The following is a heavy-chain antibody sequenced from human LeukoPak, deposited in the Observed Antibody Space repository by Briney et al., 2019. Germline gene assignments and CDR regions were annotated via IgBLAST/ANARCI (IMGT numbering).Heavy chain of an antibody. D-gene: IGHD2-15*01. Sequence: GRSLRLSCAASGFSFLHYGMHWVRQAPGKGLEWVAFISSDGSKEYYADSVKGRFTISRDNSKNTLYLHVNSPRAEDTAVFFCAKDGYCSGGSCYANFFDRWGQGTLGTVSS. CDR1: GFSFLHYG. J-gene: IGHJ4*02. CDR2: ISSDGSKE. V-gene: IGHV3-30*18. CDR3: AKDGYCSGGSCYANFFDR.